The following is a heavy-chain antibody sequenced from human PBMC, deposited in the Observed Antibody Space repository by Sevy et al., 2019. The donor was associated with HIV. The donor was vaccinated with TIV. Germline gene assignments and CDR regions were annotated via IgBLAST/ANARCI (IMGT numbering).Heavy chain of an antibody. CDR2: IKVDGSEK. Sequence: GGSLRLSCAASGFTCSRYWMSWVRQAPGKGLEWVANIKVDGSEKYYVDSVKGRFTISRDNAKNSLYLQMNSLRAEDTAVYYCARDCNSNTCLWGLDVWGQGTTVTVSS. D-gene: IGHD2-2*01. V-gene: IGHV3-7*03. CDR3: ARDCNSNTCLWGLDV. J-gene: IGHJ6*02. CDR1: GFTCSRYW.